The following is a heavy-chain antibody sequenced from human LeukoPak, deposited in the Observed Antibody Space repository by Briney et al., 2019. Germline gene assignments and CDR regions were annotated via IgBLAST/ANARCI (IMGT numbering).Heavy chain of an antibody. CDR3: AELGITMIGGV. Sequence: PGGPLRLSCAASGFTFSSYWMSWVRQAPGKGLEWVANINQDGSEKYYVDSVKGRFTISRDNAKNSLYLQMNSLRAEDTAVYYCAELGITMIGGVWGKGTTVTISS. J-gene: IGHJ6*04. V-gene: IGHV3-7*01. CDR2: INQDGSEK. D-gene: IGHD3-10*02. CDR1: GFTFSSYW.